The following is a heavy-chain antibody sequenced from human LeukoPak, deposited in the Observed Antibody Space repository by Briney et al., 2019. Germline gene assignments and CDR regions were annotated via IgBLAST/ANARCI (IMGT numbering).Heavy chain of an antibody. CDR1: GFTVSSNY. D-gene: IGHD3-10*01. CDR2: IYSGGSK. Sequence: GGSLRLSCAASGFTVSSNYMSWVRQAPGKGLEWVSVIYSGGSKYYADSVKGRFTISRDNSKNTLYLQMNSLRAEDTAVYYFARTYGSGDREYWGQGTLVTVSS. CDR3: ARTYGSGDREY. V-gene: IGHV3-53*01. J-gene: IGHJ4*02.